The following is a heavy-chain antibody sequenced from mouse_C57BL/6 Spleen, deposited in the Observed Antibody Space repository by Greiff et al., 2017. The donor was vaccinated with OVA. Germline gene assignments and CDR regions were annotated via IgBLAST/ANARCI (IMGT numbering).Heavy chain of an antibody. CDR3: ARTDGHIGDYYAMDY. CDR2: IDPSDSYH. V-gene: IGHV1-50*01. J-gene: IGHJ4*01. D-gene: IGHD6-1*01. CDR1: GYTFTSYW. Sequence: VQLQQPGAELVKPGASVKLSCKASGYTFTSYWMQWVKQRPGQGLEWIGEIDPSDSYHNYNQKFKGKATLTVDTSSSTAYMQLSSLTSEDSAVYYFARTDGHIGDYYAMDYWGQGTSVTVSS.